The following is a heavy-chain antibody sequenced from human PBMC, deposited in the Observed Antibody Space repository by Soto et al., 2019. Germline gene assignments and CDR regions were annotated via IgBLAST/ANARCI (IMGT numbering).Heavy chain of an antibody. Sequence: SETLSLTCTVSGGSXSSGDYYWSWIRQPPGKGLEWIGYIYYSGSTYYNPSLKSRVTISVDTSKNQFSLKLSSVTAADTAVYYCARDHYVYDILTGYGYYYGMDVWGQGTTVTVS. V-gene: IGHV4-30-4*01. CDR1: GGSXSSGDYY. CDR3: ARDHYVYDILTGYGYYYGMDV. J-gene: IGHJ6*02. CDR2: IYYSGST. D-gene: IGHD3-9*01.